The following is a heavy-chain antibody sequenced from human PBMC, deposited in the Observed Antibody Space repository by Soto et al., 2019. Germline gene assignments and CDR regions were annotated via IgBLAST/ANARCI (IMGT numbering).Heavy chain of an antibody. CDR2: ISAYNGNT. V-gene: IGHV1-18*01. CDR3: ARTSGYSSTDNWFDP. Sequence: QVQLVQSGAEVKKPGASVKVSCKASGYTFTSYGISWVRQSPGQGLERMGWISAYNGNTNNAQKFQGRVAVTTDTPTSTAYMELMNLRSDDTAVYYCARTSGYSSTDNWFDPWGQGTLVTVSS. D-gene: IGHD6-13*01. CDR1: GYTFTSYG. J-gene: IGHJ5*02.